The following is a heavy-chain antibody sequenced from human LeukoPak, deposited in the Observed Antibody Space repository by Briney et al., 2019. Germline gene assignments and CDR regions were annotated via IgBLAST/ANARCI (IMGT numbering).Heavy chain of an antibody. CDR2: INPSSGST. V-gene: IGHV1-46*01. CDR1: GYTFTNYY. D-gene: IGHD3-10*01. J-gene: IGHJ4*02. Sequence: GASVKVSCKASGYTFTNYYIHWVREAPGQGLEWMGIINPSSGSTSYAQKSQDRVTMTRDTSTSTLYLELSSLWSEDTAVYYCARGGSGSHYSPFDYWGQGTLVTVSS. CDR3: ARGGSGSHYSPFDY.